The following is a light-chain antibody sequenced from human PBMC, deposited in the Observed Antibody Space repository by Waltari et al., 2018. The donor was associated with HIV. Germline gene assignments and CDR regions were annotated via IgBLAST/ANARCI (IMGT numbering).Light chain of an antibody. J-gene: IGLJ1*01. CDR2: EVS. CDR3: SSYTSSSTSHV. V-gene: IGLV2-14*01. CDR1: SSDAGGYNY. Sequence: QSALTQPASVSGSPGQSITISCTGTSSDAGGYNYVSWYQQHPGKAPKLMIYEVSNRPSGVSNRFSGSKSGNTASLTISGLQAEDEADYYCSSYTSSSTSHVFGTGTKVTVL.